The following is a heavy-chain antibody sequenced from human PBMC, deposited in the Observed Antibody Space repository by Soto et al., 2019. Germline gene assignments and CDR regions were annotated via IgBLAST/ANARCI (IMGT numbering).Heavy chain of an antibody. J-gene: IGHJ4*02. V-gene: IGHV3-74*01. D-gene: IGHD3-22*01. Sequence: EVQLVESGGGLVQPGGSLRLSCAASGFPFSTYWMHWVRQAPVKGLVWVSRIKNDGSGTYYVDSVEGRFTISRDNAKNTLYLQMNSLRAEDTAVYYCVRGDGDYYDGNGYLGRHWGQGTLVTVSS. CDR3: VRGDGDYYDGNGYLGRH. CDR1: GFPFSTYW. CDR2: IKNDGSGT.